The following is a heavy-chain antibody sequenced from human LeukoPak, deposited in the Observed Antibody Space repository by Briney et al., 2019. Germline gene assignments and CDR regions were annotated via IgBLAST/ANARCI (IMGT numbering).Heavy chain of an antibody. CDR3: ARRYDSSGYYYRD. V-gene: IGHV5-51*01. CDR1: GYNFPNYW. J-gene: IGHJ4*02. Sequence: GESLQISCKGSGYNFPNYWIGWVRQMPGKGLEWMGIIYPGDSDIRYSPSFQGQVTISADKSTSTAYLQWSSLKASDTAMYYCARRYDSSGYYYRDWGQGTLVTVSS. D-gene: IGHD3-22*01. CDR2: IYPGDSDI.